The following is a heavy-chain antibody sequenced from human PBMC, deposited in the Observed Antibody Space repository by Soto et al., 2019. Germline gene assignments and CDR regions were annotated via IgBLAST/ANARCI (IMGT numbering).Heavy chain of an antibody. Sequence: QVQLVESGGGVVQPGRSLRLSCAASGFTFSSYGMHWVRQAPGKGLEWVAVISYDGSNKYYADSVKGRFTISRDNSKNTLYLQMNSLRAEDTAVYYCANPILEWFLPAEYFQHWGQGTLVTVSS. V-gene: IGHV3-30*18. CDR2: ISYDGSNK. CDR3: ANPILEWFLPAEYFQH. D-gene: IGHD3-3*01. J-gene: IGHJ1*01. CDR1: GFTFSSYG.